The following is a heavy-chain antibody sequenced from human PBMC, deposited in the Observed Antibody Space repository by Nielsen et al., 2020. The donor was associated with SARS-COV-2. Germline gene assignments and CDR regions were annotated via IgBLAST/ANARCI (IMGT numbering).Heavy chain of an antibody. CDR3: ARMVIPGQFCFDY. J-gene: IGHJ4*02. Sequence: SEILSLTCAISGGSFSGYYWSWIRQPPGKGLEWIGEINHGGYTNLNPSLKSRVTISADTSKNQFSLKLISVTAADTAVYYCARMVIPGQFCFDYWGQGALVTVSS. CDR2: INHGGYT. CDR1: GGSFSGYY. D-gene: IGHD3-22*01. V-gene: IGHV4-34*01.